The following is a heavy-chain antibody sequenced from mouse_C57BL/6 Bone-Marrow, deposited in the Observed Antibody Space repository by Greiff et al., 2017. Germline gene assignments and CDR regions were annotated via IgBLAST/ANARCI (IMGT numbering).Heavy chain of an antibody. CDR3: ASFDGNYFDV. J-gene: IGHJ2*01. CDR1: GFNIKDDY. V-gene: IGHV14-4*01. Sequence: EVQLQQSGAELVRPGASVKLSCTASGFNIKDDYIHWVKQRPEQGLEWIGWIDPEIGDTEYASKFQGKATITSDTSSNTAYLLLSSLTSEDTAVYSCASFDGNYFDVWGQGTPLTVAS. CDR2: IDPEIGDT. D-gene: IGHD2-3*01.